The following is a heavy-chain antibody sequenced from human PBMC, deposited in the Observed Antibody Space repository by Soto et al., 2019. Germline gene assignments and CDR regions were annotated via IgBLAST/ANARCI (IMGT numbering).Heavy chain of an antibody. J-gene: IGHJ6*02. D-gene: IGHD3-3*01. CDR3: AKQVFWSGYYTDSDYYYGMDV. CDR1: GFTFSSYA. CDR2: ISGSGGST. Sequence: GGSLRLSCAASGFTFSSYAMSWVRQAPGKGLEWVSAISGSGGSTYYADSVKGRFTISRDNSKNTLYLQMNSLRAEDTAVYYCAKQVFWSGYYTDSDYYYGMDVWGQRTTVTVSS. V-gene: IGHV3-23*01.